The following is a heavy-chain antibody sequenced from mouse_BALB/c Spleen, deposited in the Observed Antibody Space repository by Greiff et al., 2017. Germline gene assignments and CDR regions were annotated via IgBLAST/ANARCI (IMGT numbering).Heavy chain of an antibody. J-gene: IGHJ4*01. CDR3: NARGYLRAYAMDD. D-gene: IGHD3-3*01. CDR1: GFNINDYY. Sequence: EVQLQQSGAELVRSGASVKLSCTASGFNINDYYMHWVKQRPEQGLEWIGWIDPENGDTEYAPKFQGKATMTADTSSNTAYLQLSSLTSEDTAVYYCNARGYLRAYAMDDWGQGTSVTVSS. V-gene: IGHV14-4*02. CDR2: IDPENGDT.